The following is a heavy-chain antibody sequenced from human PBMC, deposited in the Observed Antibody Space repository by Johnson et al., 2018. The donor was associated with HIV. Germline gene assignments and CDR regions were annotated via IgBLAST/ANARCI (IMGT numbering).Heavy chain of an antibody. CDR2: ISYDGSNK. CDR3: ARVGSSWRRDGAVDI. D-gene: IGHD6-13*01. Sequence: QVQLVESGGRLIKPGGSLRLSCAASGFTFSSYAMHWVRQAPGKGLEWVAVISYDGSNKYYADSVKGRFTISRDNSKNTLYLQMNSLRAEDTAVYYCARVGSSWRRDGAVDIWGQGTMVTVSS. J-gene: IGHJ3*02. V-gene: IGHV3-30-3*01. CDR1: GFTFSSYA.